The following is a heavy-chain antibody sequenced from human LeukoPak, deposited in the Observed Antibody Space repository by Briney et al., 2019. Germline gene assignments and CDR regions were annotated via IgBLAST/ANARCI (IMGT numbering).Heavy chain of an antibody. D-gene: IGHD5-18*01. CDR3: ARHATIRGYSYGTPPNYYYYMDV. V-gene: IGHV4-59*08. Sequence: SETLSLTCTVSGGSISSYYWSWIRQPPGKGLEWIGYIYYIGSTNYNPSLKSRVTISVDTSKNQFSLKLSSVTAADTAVYYCARHATIRGYSYGTPPNYYYYMDVWSKGTTVTISS. CDR2: IYYIGST. J-gene: IGHJ6*03. CDR1: GGSISSYY.